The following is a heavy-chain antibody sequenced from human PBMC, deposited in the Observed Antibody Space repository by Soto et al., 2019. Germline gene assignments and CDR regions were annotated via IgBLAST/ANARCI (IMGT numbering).Heavy chain of an antibody. CDR1: GFTFSHYG. D-gene: IGHD1-26*01. J-gene: IGHJ4*02. Sequence: QVQLVESGGGVVQPGRSLRLSCAASGFTFSHYGIHWVRQAPGKGLEWLAVISYDGSNKHYADSVKGRFTVSRDNYKNTLYLQMNSLRAEDTAVYFCARYSGKYQGPIDYWGQGTLVPVSS. CDR3: ARYSGKYQGPIDY. V-gene: IGHV3-30*03. CDR2: ISYDGSNK.